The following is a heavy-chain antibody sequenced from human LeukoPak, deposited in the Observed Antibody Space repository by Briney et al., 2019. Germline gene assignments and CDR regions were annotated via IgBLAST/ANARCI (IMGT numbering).Heavy chain of an antibody. CDR2: ISYDGSNK. CDR3: AKDSGRYYDFWSGYYHFDY. V-gene: IGHV3-30*04. J-gene: IGHJ4*02. CDR1: GFTFSSYA. D-gene: IGHD3-3*01. Sequence: GRSLRLSCAASGFTFSSYAMHWVRQAPGKGLEWVAVISYDGSNKYYADSVKGRFTISRDNSKNTLYLQMNSLRAEDTAVYYCAKDSGRYYDFWSGYYHFDYWGQGTLVTVSS.